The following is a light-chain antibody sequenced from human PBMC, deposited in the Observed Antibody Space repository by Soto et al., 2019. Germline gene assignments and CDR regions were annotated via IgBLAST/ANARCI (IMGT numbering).Light chain of an antibody. J-gene: IGLJ1*01. CDR3: SSYTSAITLV. CDR2: EVS. V-gene: IGLV2-14*01. Sequence: QSALTQPASVSGSPGQSITISCTGTASDVGAYKFVSWYQQLPGKAPKLIIYEVSNRPSGVSHRFSGSKSGNTASLTISGLQPADESYYYCSSYTSAITLVFGTGTKLTVL. CDR1: ASDVGAYKF.